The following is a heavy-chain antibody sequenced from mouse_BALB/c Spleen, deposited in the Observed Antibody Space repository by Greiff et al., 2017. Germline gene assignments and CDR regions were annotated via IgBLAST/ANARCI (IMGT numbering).Heavy chain of an antibody. CDR2: IYPGNSDT. V-gene: IGHV1-5*01. Sequence: SGTVLARPGASVKMSCKASGYTFTSYWMHWVKQRPGQGLEWIGAIYPGNSDTSYNQKFKGKAKLTAVTSTSTAYMELSSLTNEDSAVYYCTLGLVGENYYAMDYWGQGTSVTVSS. CDR3: TLGLVGENYYAMDY. J-gene: IGHJ4*01. CDR1: GYTFTSYW. D-gene: IGHD1-1*01.